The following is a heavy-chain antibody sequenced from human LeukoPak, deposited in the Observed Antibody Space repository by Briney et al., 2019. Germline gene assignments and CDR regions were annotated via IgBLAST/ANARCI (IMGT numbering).Heavy chain of an antibody. CDR2: LYAGGST. CDR3: VRGNGNVGGRLDP. D-gene: IGHD1-1*01. Sequence: GGSLRLSCSASGFTMSGIHMNWVRQAPGKGLDWVSGLYAGGSTYYAGSVTGRFTISRDDSKNTLYLQMTGLRVDDTAIYYCVRGNGNVGGRLDPWGQGAWVIVSS. CDR1: GFTMSGIH. J-gene: IGHJ5*02. V-gene: IGHV3-66*01.